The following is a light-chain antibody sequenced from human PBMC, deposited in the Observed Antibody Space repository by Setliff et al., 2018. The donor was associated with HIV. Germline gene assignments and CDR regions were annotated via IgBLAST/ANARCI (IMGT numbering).Light chain of an antibody. V-gene: IGLV2-14*03. CDR3: GSYTTNNTVV. Sequence: QSVLTQPASVSGSLGQSIIISCTGTNSDVGVYDYVSWYQQHPGKAPKVLIYDVTSRPSGVSNRFSGSKSGSTASLTISGLQAEDEADYYCGSYTTNNTVVFGGGTKVTV. J-gene: IGLJ3*02. CDR2: DVT. CDR1: NSDVGVYDY.